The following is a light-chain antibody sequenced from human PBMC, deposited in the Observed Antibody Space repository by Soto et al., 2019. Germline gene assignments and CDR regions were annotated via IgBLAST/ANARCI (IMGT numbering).Light chain of an antibody. CDR3: SYYTSRSTLEV. J-gene: IGLJ3*02. CDR2: EVN. Sequence: QSALTQPASVSGSPGQSITISCTGTNSDIGGYNFVSWYQQHPGKAPKLMIYEVNNRPSGVSDRFSGSKSGKKASLTISGLQAEDEADYYCSYYTSRSTLEVFGGGTKLTVL. CDR1: NSDIGGYNF. V-gene: IGLV2-14*01.